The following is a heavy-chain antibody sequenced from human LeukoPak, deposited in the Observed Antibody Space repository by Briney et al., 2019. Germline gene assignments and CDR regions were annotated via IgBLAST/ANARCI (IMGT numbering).Heavy chain of an antibody. Sequence: ASVKVSCKASGYTFTSYHMHWVRQAPGQGLEWMGIINPSGGTTNYAQKLQGRVTMTTDTSTSTAYMELRSLRSDDTAVYYCARDKVVVTAILDAFDIWGQGTMVTVSS. J-gene: IGHJ3*02. CDR2: INPSGGTT. D-gene: IGHD2-21*02. CDR3: ARDKVVVTAILDAFDI. CDR1: GYTFTSYH. V-gene: IGHV1-46*01.